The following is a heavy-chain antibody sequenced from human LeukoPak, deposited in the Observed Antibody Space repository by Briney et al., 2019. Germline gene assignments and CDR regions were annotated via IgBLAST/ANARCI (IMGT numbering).Heavy chain of an antibody. CDR2: IYYSGST. CDR3: ARAVYSSSPSGFQN. J-gene: IGHJ1*01. V-gene: IGHV4-59*01. CDR1: GGSISSYY. D-gene: IGHD6-13*01. Sequence: KASETLSLTCTISGGSISSYYWSWIRQPPGKGLEWIGYIYYSGSTNYNPSLKSRVTISVDTSKNQFSLKLSSVTAADTAVYYCARAVYSSSPSGFQNWGQGTLVTVSS.